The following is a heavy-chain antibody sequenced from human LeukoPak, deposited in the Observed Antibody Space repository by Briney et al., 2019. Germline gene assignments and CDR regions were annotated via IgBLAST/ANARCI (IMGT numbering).Heavy chain of an antibody. J-gene: IGHJ4*02. D-gene: IGHD3-22*01. Sequence: GGSLRLSCAASGFTFSNYAMHWVRQAPGRGPEWVAVISHDRSTESYADSVKGRFTISRDNAKNSLYLQMNSLRAEDTAVYYCARENYYDSSGYLSTDDYFDYWGQGTLVTVSS. CDR2: ISHDRSTE. CDR1: GFTFSNYA. CDR3: ARENYYDSSGYLSTDDYFDY. V-gene: IGHV3-30*03.